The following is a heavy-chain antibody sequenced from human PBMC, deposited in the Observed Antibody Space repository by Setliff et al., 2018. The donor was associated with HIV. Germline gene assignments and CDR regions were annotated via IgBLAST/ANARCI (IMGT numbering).Heavy chain of an antibody. D-gene: IGHD3-9*01. CDR3: ARQGAGIQVRYFDWPWDPWTLDFDI. Sequence: PSETLSLTCAVSGGSISSNTYYWGWIRQPPGKGLEWIGSIYYSGSTYYNPSLKSRVTISVDTSKNQFSPKLSSVTAADTAVYYCARQGAGIQVRYFDWPWDPWTLDFDIWGRGTLVTV. J-gene: IGHJ2*01. CDR1: GGSISSNTYY. V-gene: IGHV4-39*01. CDR2: IYYSGST.